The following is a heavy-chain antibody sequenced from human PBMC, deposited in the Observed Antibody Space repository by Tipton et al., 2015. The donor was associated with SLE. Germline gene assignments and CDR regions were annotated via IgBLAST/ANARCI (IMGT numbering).Heavy chain of an antibody. D-gene: IGHD1-7*01. Sequence: LRLSCTVSGGSIGSDYWNWVRQAPGKGLEWIGYIYSSGSINYTPSLKSRVTISVDTSKNQFSLKLSSVTAADTAVYFCARGELYSGASLYYFEYWGQGTLVTVSS. CDR1: GGSIGSDY. CDR3: ARGELYSGASLYYFEY. V-gene: IGHV4-59*01. J-gene: IGHJ4*02. CDR2: IYSSGSI.